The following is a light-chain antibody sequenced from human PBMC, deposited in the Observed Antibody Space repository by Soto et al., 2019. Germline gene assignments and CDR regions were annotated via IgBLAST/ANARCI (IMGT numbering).Light chain of an antibody. CDR2: GAA. Sequence: EIVMTQSPATLSVSPGERVTLSCRASQSVFSSLAWYQQKPGQAPRLLIYGAATRATGIPARFSGSGSGTEFTLTISRLQSEEFAVYCCQQYHSWPAFGRGTKVEIK. CDR1: QSVFSS. J-gene: IGKJ4*02. CDR3: QQYHSWPA. V-gene: IGKV3-15*01.